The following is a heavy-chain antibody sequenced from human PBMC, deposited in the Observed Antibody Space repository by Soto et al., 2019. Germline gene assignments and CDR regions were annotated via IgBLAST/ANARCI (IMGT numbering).Heavy chain of an antibody. CDR3: ARQRIAAAQYYFDY. J-gene: IGHJ4*02. CDR2: ILSSGST. D-gene: IGHD6-13*01. V-gene: IGHV4-61*01. CDR1: GGSVSSGSYY. Sequence: QVQLQESGPELVKPSETLSLTCTVSGGSVSSGSYYWTWIRQSPGKGLEWMGYILSSGSTDYNPSLKGRVTVSVDTSKNEFSLKLRSVTAADTAVYYCARQRIAAAQYYFDYWGQGMLVTVSS.